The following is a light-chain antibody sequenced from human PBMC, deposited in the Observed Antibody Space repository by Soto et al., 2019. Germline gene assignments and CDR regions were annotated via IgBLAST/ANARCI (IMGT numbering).Light chain of an antibody. CDR3: QQRSNWTPYT. V-gene: IGKV3-11*01. Sequence: EIVLTQSPATLSLSPGERATLSCRASPSVSSYLAWYQQKPGQAPRLLIYDASNRATGIPARFSGSGSGTDFTPPISSLEPEDFAVYYCQQRSNWTPYTFGQGTKLEIK. CDR1: PSVSSY. J-gene: IGKJ2*01. CDR2: DAS.